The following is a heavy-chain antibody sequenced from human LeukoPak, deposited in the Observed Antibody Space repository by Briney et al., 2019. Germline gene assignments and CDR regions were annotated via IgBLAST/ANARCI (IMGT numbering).Heavy chain of an antibody. D-gene: IGHD3-10*01. CDR2: IYYSGST. CDR1: GGSISSGGYY. CDR3: ARELLWFGEQSTGFDP. J-gene: IGHJ5*02. Sequence: SETLSLTCTVSGGSISSGGYYWSWIRQHPGKGLEWIGYIYYSGSTYYNPSLKSRATISVDTSKNQFSLKLSSVTAADTAVYYCARELLWFGEQSTGFDPWGQGTLVTVSS. V-gene: IGHV4-31*03.